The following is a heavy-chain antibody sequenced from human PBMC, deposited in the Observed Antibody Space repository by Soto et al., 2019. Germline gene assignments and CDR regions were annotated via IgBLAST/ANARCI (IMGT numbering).Heavy chain of an antibody. J-gene: IGHJ4*02. V-gene: IGHV5-51*01. CDR2: IYPGDSDT. CDR3: ARGTRGAWNYDFDY. CDR1: GYIFTSYW. D-gene: IGHD1-7*01. Sequence: ESLKISCEGSGYIFTSYWIGWVRQMPGKGLEWKGIIYPGDSDTRYNPSFQGQVTISADKSINTAYLQMTSLRAEDTAVYYCARGTRGAWNYDFDYWGQGTLVTVSS.